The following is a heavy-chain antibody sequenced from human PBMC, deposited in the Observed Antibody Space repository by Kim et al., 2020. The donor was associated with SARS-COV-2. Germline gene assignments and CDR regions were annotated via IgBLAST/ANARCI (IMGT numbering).Heavy chain of an antibody. V-gene: IGHV5-51*01. CDR1: GYSFTSYW. CDR2: IYPGDSDT. CDR3: ATNTYYDILTGREVDY. D-gene: IGHD3-9*01. Sequence: GESLKISCNGSGYSFTSYWIGWVRQMPGKGLEWMGIIYPGDSDTRYSPSFQGQVTISADKSISTAYLQWSSLKASDTAMYYCATNTYYDILTGREVDYWGQGTLVTVSS. J-gene: IGHJ4*02.